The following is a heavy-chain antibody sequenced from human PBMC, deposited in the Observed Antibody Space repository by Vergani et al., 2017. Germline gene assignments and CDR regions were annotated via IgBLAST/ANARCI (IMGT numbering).Heavy chain of an antibody. CDR1: GGSFSGYY. J-gene: IGHJ3*01. CDR2: INHSGST. Sequence: QVQLQQWGAGLLKPSETLSLTCAVYGGSFSGYYWSWIRQPPGKGLEWIGEINHSGSTNYNPSLKSRVTNSVDTSKNQFSLKLKSVTAADTAVYYCARPVGPSAIADGYHVWGQGTMVTVS. V-gene: IGHV4-34*01. D-gene: IGHD3-10*01. CDR3: ARPVGPSAIADGYHV.